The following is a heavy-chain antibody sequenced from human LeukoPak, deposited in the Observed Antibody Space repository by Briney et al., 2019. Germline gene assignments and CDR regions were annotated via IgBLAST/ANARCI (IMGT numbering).Heavy chain of an antibody. V-gene: IGHV1-8*01. D-gene: IGHD3-10*01. CDR2: MNPNSGNT. CDR1: GYTFTSYD. Sequence: ASVKVSCKASGYTFTSYDINWVRQATGQGLEWMGWMNPNSGNTGYAQKFQGRVTMTRNTSISTAYMELSRLRSDDTAVYYCARSLRLSESGSFGYWGQGTLVTVSS. CDR3: ARSLRLSESGSFGY. J-gene: IGHJ4*02.